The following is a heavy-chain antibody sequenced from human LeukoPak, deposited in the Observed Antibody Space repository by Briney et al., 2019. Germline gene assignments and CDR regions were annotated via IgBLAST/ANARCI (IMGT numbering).Heavy chain of an antibody. CDR2: IRQDGGEK. D-gene: IGHD6-6*01. Sequence: SWIRQAPGKGLEWVASIRQDGGEKSYVDSVKGRFTISRDNTKNSLYLQMSSLRAEDTAVYYCARDGIAAGLYFDLWGQGTLVTVSS. J-gene: IGHJ4*01. V-gene: IGHV3-7*01. CDR3: ARDGIAAGLYFDL.